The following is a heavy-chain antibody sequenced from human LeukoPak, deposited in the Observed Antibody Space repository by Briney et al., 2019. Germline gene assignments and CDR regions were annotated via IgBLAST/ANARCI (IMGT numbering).Heavy chain of an antibody. CDR1: GGSISSSRYY. J-gene: IGHJ2*01. CDR3: ARAFDIVTGHVGYFDL. V-gene: IGHV4-39*01. D-gene: IGHD3-9*01. Sequence: SETLSLTCIISGGSISSSRYYWGWIRQPPGKGLEWIGSIYYSGSTYYNPSLKSRVTISVATSKKQFSLNLSSVTAADTAVCFCARAFDIVTGHVGYFDLWGRGTLVTVSS. CDR2: IYYSGST.